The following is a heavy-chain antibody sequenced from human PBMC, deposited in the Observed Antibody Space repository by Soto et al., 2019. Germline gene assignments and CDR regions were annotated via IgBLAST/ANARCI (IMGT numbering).Heavy chain of an antibody. Sequence: EVQLVQSGAEVKKPGESLKISCKGSGYSFTSYWIGWVRQMPGKGLEGMGIIYPGDSDTKYSPSFQGQVTISADKSISTAYLQWSSLKASDTAMYYCARHAPVDIVATPPLDVWGQGTTVTVSS. CDR2: IYPGDSDT. V-gene: IGHV5-51*01. CDR3: ARHAPVDIVATPPLDV. J-gene: IGHJ6*02. CDR1: GYSFTSYW. D-gene: IGHD5-12*01.